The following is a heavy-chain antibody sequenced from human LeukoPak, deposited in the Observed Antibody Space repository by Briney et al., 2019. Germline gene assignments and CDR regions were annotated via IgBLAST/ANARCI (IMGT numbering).Heavy chain of an antibody. CDR3: AREPNTVLDY. J-gene: IGHJ4*02. CDR2: IYTSGST. V-gene: IGHV4-61*02. D-gene: IGHD4-11*01. Sequence: SETQSLTCTVSGGSISSGSYYWSWIRQPAGKGLEWIGRIYTSGSTNYNPSLKSRVTISVDTSKNQFSLKLSSVTAADTAVYYCAREPNTVLDYWGQGTLVTVSS. CDR1: GGSISSGSYY.